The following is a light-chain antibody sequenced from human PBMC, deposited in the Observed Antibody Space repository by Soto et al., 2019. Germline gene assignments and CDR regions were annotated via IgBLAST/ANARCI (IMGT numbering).Light chain of an antibody. CDR2: EVS. J-gene: IGLJ1*01. CDR1: SSDVGDYDS. CDR3: SSYAGSNNYV. V-gene: IGLV2-8*01. Sequence: QSVLTQPASVSGSPGHSITISCTGTSSDVGDYDSVSWYQHHPGKAPKALIYEVSKRPSGVPDRFSGSKSGNTASLTVSGLQAEDEADYYCSSYAGSNNYVFGTGTKVTVL.